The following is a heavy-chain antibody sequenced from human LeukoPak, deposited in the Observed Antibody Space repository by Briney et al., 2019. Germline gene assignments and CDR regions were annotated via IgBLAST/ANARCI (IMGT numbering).Heavy chain of an antibody. CDR3: VKAPLPGAVPIEI. CDR2: ISRIGGDT. V-gene: IGHV3-64D*06. CDR1: GFTLSNYA. J-gene: IGHJ3*02. D-gene: IGHD3-16*01. Sequence: PGGSLRLSCSPSGFTLSNYAMYWVRQPPGKGLKCVSGISRIGGDTYYADSVKGRFTISRDNSKNTLYLQMSSLRPEDTAMYCCVKAPLPGAVPIEIWGQGTMVTVSS.